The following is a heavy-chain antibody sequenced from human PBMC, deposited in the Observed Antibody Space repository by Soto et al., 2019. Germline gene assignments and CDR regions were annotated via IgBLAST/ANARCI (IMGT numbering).Heavy chain of an antibody. V-gene: IGHV1-46*01. J-gene: IGHJ4*02. CDR3: ARSEIVDTAMVNFDY. CDR2: INPSGGST. CDR1: GYTFTSYY. D-gene: IGHD5-18*01. Sequence: ASVKVSCKASGYTFTSYYMHWVRQAPGQGLEWMGIINPSGGSTNYAQKLQGRVTMTTDTSTSTAYMELRSLRSDDTAVYYCARSEIVDTAMVNFDYWGQGTLVTVSS.